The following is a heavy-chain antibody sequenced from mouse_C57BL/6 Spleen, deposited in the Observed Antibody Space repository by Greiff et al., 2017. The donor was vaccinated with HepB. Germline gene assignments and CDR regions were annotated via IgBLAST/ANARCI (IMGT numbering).Heavy chain of an antibody. V-gene: IGHV5-17*01. Sequence: EVHLVESGGGLVKPGGSLKLSCAASGFTFSDYGMHWVRQAPEKGLEWVAYIISGSSTIYYTDTVKGRFTISRANAKNTLFLQMTSLKSEDTAMYYCAKNLRSAYWGQGTLVTVSA. CDR2: IISGSSTI. CDR3: AKNLRSAY. J-gene: IGHJ3*01. CDR1: GFTFSDYG.